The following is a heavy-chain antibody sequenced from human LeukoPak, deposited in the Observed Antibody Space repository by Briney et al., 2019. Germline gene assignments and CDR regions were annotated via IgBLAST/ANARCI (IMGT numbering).Heavy chain of an antibody. CDR3: ARDAYYYDSSGYYGRVFDY. J-gene: IGHJ4*02. CDR1: GGSISSYY. V-gene: IGHV4-59*01. D-gene: IGHD3-22*01. CDR2: IYYSGST. Sequence: SETLSLTCTVSGGSISSYYWSWIRQPPGKGLEWIGYIYYSGSTNYNPSLKSRVIISVDTSKNQFSLKLSSVTAADTAVYYCARDAYYYDSSGYYGRVFDYWGQGTLVTVSS.